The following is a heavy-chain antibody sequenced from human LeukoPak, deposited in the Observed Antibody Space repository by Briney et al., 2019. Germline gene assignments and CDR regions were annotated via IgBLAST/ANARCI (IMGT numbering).Heavy chain of an antibody. CDR1: GGSISSSSHY. CDR3: AREKSPERKTWLQLGAFDV. V-gene: IGHV4-39*07. J-gene: IGHJ3*01. CDR2: IYYSGST. D-gene: IGHD5-24*01. Sequence: PSETLSLTCTVSGGSISSSSHYWGWIRQPPGKGLEWIGSIYYSGSTYYNPSLKSRVTISVDTSKNQFSLKLSSVTAADTAVYYCAREKSPERKTWLQLGAFDVWGQGTVVTVSS.